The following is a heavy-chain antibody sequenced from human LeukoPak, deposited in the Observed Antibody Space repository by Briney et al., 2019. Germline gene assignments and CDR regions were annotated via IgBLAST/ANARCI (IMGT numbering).Heavy chain of an antibody. D-gene: IGHD4-17*01. J-gene: IGHJ3*02. CDR1: GYTLTELS. Sequence: ASVKVSCKVSGYTLTELSMHWVRQAPGKGLEWMGGFDPEDGETIYAQKFQGRVTMTEDTSTDTAYMELSSLRSEDTAVYYCATSDYGDYQGAFDIWGQGTMVTVSS. CDR2: FDPEDGET. V-gene: IGHV1-24*01. CDR3: ATSDYGDYQGAFDI.